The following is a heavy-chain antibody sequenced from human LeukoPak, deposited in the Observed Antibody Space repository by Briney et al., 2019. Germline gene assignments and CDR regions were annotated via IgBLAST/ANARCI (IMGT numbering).Heavy chain of an antibody. CDR3: ARRFRTGGNLHHDAYDV. J-gene: IGHJ3*01. Sequence: SETLSLTCTVSGASISDYYWGWIRQPPGKGLEWIGHIYSVGSPTCSPSLMSRVSISVDTSKNQFSLELSSVTAADKAVYYCARRFRTGGNLHHDAYDVWGQGTVVTVSS. D-gene: IGHD1-14*01. CDR2: IYSVGSP. V-gene: IGHV4-4*09. CDR1: GASISDYY.